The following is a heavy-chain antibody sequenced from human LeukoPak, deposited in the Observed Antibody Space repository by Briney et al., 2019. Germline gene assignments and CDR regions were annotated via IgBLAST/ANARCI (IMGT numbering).Heavy chain of an antibody. V-gene: IGHV4-59*01. CDR2: IYHSGST. Sequence: SETLSLTCTASGDSIFDDYWTWIRQPPGKGLEWIGYIYHSGSTSYNPSLKSRLTISVDTSKNQFSLKLSSVTAADTAVYYCARDRDRRNFDYWGQGTLVTVSS. CDR3: ARDRDRRNFDY. CDR1: GDSIFDDY. J-gene: IGHJ4*02. D-gene: IGHD3-10*01.